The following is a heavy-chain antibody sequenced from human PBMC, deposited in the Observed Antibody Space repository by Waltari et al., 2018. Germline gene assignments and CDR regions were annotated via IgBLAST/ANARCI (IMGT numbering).Heavy chain of an antibody. V-gene: IGHV3-7*01. Sequence: VQLQQWGAGLLKPSETLSLTCAVYGGSFSGYYWSWVRQAPGKGLEWGANIKQDGSERKYVDYVKGRFTISRDNAKNALYLKMNSRRAEDTAVYYCARDPYGFDIWGQGTMVTVSS. J-gene: IGHJ3*02. D-gene: IGHD2-8*01. CDR3: ARDPYGFDI. CDR1: GGSFSGYY. CDR2: IKQDGSER.